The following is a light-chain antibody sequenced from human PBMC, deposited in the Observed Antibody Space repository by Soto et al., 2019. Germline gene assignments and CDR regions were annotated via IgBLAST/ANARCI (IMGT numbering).Light chain of an antibody. CDR2: EAT. CDR3: QRGNSFSNA. Sequence: DIQMTQSPSTLSASVGDRVTISCRASQDIDKWVAWYQQRPGTAPKLLIYEATTLQNGVPSRFSGSGSGTDFSLTISSLQPDDSAIYFCQRGNSFSNAFGQGTSLEIK. CDR1: QDIDKW. J-gene: IGKJ5*01. V-gene: IGKV1D-12*01.